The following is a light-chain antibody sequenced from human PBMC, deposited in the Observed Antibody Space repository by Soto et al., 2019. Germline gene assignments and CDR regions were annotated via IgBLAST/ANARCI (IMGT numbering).Light chain of an antibody. CDR3: SSYAGNNIYV. V-gene: IGLV2-8*01. CDR2: DVN. J-gene: IGLJ1*01. CDR1: SSDVGGYNY. Sequence: QSVLTQPPSASGSPGQSVTISCTGTSSDVGGYNYVSWYQQRPGKAPKLMISDVNKRPSGVPDRFSGSKSGNTASLTVSGLQAEDEADYYCSSYAGNNIYVFGGGTKLTVL.